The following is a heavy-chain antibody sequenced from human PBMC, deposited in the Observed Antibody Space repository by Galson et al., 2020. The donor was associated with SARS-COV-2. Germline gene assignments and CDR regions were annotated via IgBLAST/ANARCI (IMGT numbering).Heavy chain of an antibody. CDR3: AKCCWSGYYADSPKIWFDP. CDR2: ISGSGDRT. Sequence: GGSLRLSCAASRFTFSSYAMSWVRQAPGKGLEWVSTISGSGDRTYYADSVTGRFTISRDNSKNTLFLQMNSLRADDTAVYYCAKCCWSGYYADSPKIWFDPWGQGTLVTVSS. D-gene: IGHD3-3*01. CDR1: RFTFSSYA. V-gene: IGHV3-23*01. J-gene: IGHJ5*02.